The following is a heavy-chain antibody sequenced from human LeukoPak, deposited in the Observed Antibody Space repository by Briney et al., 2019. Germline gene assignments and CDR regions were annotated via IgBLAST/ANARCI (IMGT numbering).Heavy chain of an antibody. D-gene: IGHD3-10*01. Sequence: PGGSLRLSCAASGFTFSSYGMHWVRQAPGKGLEWVAFIRYDGSNKYYADSVKGRFTISRDNSKNTLYLQMNSLRAEDTAVYYCASTRNTMVRGGGIDYWGQGTLVTVSS. J-gene: IGHJ4*02. V-gene: IGHV3-30*02. CDR1: GFTFSSYG. CDR3: ASTRNTMVRGGGIDY. CDR2: IRYDGSNK.